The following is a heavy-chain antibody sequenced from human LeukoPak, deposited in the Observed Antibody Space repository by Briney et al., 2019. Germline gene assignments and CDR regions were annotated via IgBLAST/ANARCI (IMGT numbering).Heavy chain of an antibody. CDR3: ARRRIVGATIFDY. CDR1: GFTFSSYA. V-gene: IGHV3-23*01. CDR2: ISGSGGST. J-gene: IGHJ4*02. D-gene: IGHD1-26*01. Sequence: PGGSLRLSCAASGFTFSSYAMSWVRQAPGKGLEWVSAISGSGGSTYYADSVKGRFTISRDNAKNTLYLQMNSLRAEDTAVYYCARRRIVGATIFDYWGQGTLVTVSS.